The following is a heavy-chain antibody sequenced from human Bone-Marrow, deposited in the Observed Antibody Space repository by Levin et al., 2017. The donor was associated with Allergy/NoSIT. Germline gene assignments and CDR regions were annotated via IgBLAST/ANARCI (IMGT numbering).Heavy chain of an antibody. J-gene: IGHJ4*02. CDR1: GYTFTGYY. V-gene: IGHV1-2*02. CDR2: INPNSGGT. D-gene: IGHD1-20*01. CDR3: ARERVRYNWNDGGEYYFDY. Sequence: AASVKVSCKASGYTFTGYYMHWVRQAPGQGLEWMGWINPNSGGTNYAQKFQGRVTMTRDTSISTAYMELSRLRSDDTAVYYCARERVRYNWNDGGEYYFDYWGQGTLVTVSS.